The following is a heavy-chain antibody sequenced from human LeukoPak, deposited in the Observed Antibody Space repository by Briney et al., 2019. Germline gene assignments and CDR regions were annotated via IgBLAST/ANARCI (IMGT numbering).Heavy chain of an antibody. CDR1: GGSFSGYY. V-gene: IGHV4-34*01. J-gene: IGHJ4*02. D-gene: IGHD3-10*01. CDR2: INHSGST. CDR3: ARVPRPYYYGSGSYGYFDY. Sequence: PSETLSLTCAVYGGSFSGYYWSWIRQPPGKGLEWIGEINHSGSTNYNPSLKSRVTISVDTSKNQFSLKLSSVTAADTAVYYCARVPRPYYYGSGSYGYFDYWGQGTLVTVSS.